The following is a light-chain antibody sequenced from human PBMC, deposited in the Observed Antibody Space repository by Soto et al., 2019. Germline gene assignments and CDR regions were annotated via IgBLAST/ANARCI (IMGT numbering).Light chain of an antibody. V-gene: IGKV3-15*01. Sequence: DKVMTQSPATLSVSPVERVTLSCRASQGVANNLAWYQQKPGQAPRLLIYAASTRATGIPARFGGSGSGTEFTLTISSLQSEDFAVYYCQQYNNWPGTFGQGTKLEIK. CDR1: QGVANN. J-gene: IGKJ2*01. CDR2: AAS. CDR3: QQYNNWPGT.